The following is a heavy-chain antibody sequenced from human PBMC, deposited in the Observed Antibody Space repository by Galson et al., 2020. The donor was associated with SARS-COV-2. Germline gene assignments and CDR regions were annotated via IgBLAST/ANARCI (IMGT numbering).Heavy chain of an antibody. CDR3: VKDYYHSWRGTYYGTEYFQD. Sequence: GEPLKTSCAASGFTSGLYALTWVRQVPERGLEWAPSVSRTGIRTFYADPVQARFTISRDKSMHTLHLKINSLRAENTAIYYCVKDYYHSWRGTYYGTEYFQDWGQGTLVTVSS. CDR1: GFTSGLYA. D-gene: IGHD3-10*01. J-gene: IGHJ1*01. V-gene: IGHV3-23*01. CDR2: VSRTGIRT.